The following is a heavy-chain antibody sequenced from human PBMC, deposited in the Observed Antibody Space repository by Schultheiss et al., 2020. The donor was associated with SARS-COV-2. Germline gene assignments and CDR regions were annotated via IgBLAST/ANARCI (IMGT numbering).Heavy chain of an antibody. Sequence: SETLSLTCTVSGGSVSSGSYYWSWIRQHPRKGLEWIGYIYYSGNTNYNPSLKSRVTISVDTSKNQFSLKLSSVTAADTAVYYCARVGRSYYGSGSPNWFDPWGQGTLVTVSS. J-gene: IGHJ5*02. D-gene: IGHD3-10*01. CDR3: ARVGRSYYGSGSPNWFDP. CDR1: GGSVSSGSYY. CDR2: IYYSGNT. V-gene: IGHV4-61*01.